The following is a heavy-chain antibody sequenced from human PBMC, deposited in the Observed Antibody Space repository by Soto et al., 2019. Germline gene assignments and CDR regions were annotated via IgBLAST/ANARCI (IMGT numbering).Heavy chain of an antibody. Sequence: QVQLVQSGAEVKKPGASVKVSCKASGYTFTSYGISWVRQAPGQGLEWMGWISAYNGNTNYAQKLQGRVIMTTDTSTSTAYMELRSLRSDDTAVYYCARDVGDFWSGYSPYNWFDPWGQGTLVTVSS. V-gene: IGHV1-18*01. CDR1: GYTFTSYG. J-gene: IGHJ5*02. D-gene: IGHD3-3*01. CDR2: ISAYNGNT. CDR3: ARDVGDFWSGYSPYNWFDP.